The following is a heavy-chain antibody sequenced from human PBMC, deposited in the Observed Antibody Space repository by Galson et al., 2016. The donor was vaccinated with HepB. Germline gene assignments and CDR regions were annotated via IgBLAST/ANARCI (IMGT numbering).Heavy chain of an antibody. J-gene: IGHJ3*02. CDR2: IYRLGTT. D-gene: IGHD3-10*01. Sequence: SETLSLTCTVSGGSISSSNWWTWVRQPPGKRPEWIGEIYRLGTTNYNPSLKSRVTISVDKSKKQFSLKLNSVTPADTAVYYCARIGRGVGVFDMWGQGTMAIVSS. CDR3: ARIGRGVGVFDM. CDR1: GGSISSSNW. V-gene: IGHV4-4*02.